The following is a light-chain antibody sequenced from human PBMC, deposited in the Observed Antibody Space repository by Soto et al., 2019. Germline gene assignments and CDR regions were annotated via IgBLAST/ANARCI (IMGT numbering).Light chain of an antibody. V-gene: IGKV1-8*01. J-gene: IGKJ1*01. CDR2: AAS. CDR3: QQYYSYPRT. Sequence: AIRMTQSPSSPSASTGDRATITCRASQGISNYLAWYQQKPGKTPKLLIYAASTLQCGVPSRFSGSGPGTDFTLTISCLQSEDFATYYCQQYYSYPRTFGQGTKVDIK. CDR1: QGISNY.